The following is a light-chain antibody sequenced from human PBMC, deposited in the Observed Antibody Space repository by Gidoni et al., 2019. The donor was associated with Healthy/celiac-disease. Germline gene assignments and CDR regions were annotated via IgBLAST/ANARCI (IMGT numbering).Light chain of an antibody. V-gene: IGKV1-5*03. Sequence: RVTITCRASQSISSWLAWYQQKPGKAPKLLIYKASSLESGVPSRFSGSGSGTEFTLTISSLQPDDFATYYCQQYNSYSWTFCQGTKVEIK. CDR3: QQYNSYSWT. CDR2: KAS. CDR1: QSISSW. J-gene: IGKJ1*01.